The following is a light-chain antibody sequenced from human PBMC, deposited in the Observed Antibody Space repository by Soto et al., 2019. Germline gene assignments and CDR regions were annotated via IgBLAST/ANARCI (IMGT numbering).Light chain of an antibody. Sequence: QSALTQPPSASGTPGQRVSISCSGSSSNIGSNSVQWHQQLPGTAPNLLIYADNQRPSGVPDRFSGSKSGTSASLAITGLQSGDEADYYSAAWDASMTGFVFGTGTKSPS. J-gene: IGLJ1*01. CDR2: ADN. CDR3: AAWDASMTGFV. CDR1: SSNIGSNS. V-gene: IGLV1-44*01.